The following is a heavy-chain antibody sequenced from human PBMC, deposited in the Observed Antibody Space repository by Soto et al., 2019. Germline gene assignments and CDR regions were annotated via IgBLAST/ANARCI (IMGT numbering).Heavy chain of an antibody. CDR1: GGSISSYY. J-gene: IGHJ4*02. Sequence: SETLSLTCTVSGGSISSYYWSWIRQPPGKGLEWIGYIYYSGSTNYNPSLKSRVTISVDTSKNQFSLKLSSVTAADTVVYYCARGPLKLDQWLVGPGFDYWGQGTLVTVSS. V-gene: IGHV4-59*01. CDR3: ARGPLKLDQWLVGPGFDY. D-gene: IGHD6-19*01. CDR2: IYYSGST.